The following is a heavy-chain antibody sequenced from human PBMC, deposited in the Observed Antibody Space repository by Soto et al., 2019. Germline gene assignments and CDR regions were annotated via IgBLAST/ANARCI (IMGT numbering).Heavy chain of an antibody. V-gene: IGHV3-13*01. CDR1: GFTFSSYD. CDR3: ARGPAMAYFDY. Sequence: GSLRLSCAASGFTFSSYDMHWVRQATGKGLEWVSAIGTAGDTYYPGSVKGRFTISRENAKNSLYLQMNSLRAGDTAVYYCARGPAMAYFDYWGQGTLVTVSS. CDR2: IGTAGDT. J-gene: IGHJ4*02. D-gene: IGHD5-18*01.